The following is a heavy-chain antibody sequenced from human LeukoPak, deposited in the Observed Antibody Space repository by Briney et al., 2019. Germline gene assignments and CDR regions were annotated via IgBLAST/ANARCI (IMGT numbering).Heavy chain of an antibody. V-gene: IGHV3-7*04. CDR1: GFAFSSYW. CDR3: ARPFGSGTYYQLDL. CDR2: IKGDGSDK. Sequence: PGGSLRLSCVASGFAFSSYWMSWVRQAPGKGPEWVANIKGDGSDKYYLDSLKGRFTVSRDNTKNSLYLQVNSLRADDTALYYCARPFGSGTYYQLDLWGQGTLVTVSS. J-gene: IGHJ4*02. D-gene: IGHD3-10*01.